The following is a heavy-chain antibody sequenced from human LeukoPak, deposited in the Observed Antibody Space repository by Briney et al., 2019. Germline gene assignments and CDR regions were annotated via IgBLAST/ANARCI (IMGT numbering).Heavy chain of an antibody. D-gene: IGHD3-10*01. CDR2: IYTSGST. J-gene: IGHJ6*03. V-gene: IGHV4-61*02. Sequence: SQTLSLTCTVSGGSISSGSYYWSWIRQPAGKGLEWIGRIYTSGSTNYNPSLKSRVTISVDTSKNQFSLKLSSVTAADTAVYYCARHPAYYYGSGSPYYYYHMDVWGKGTTVTVSS. CDR1: GGSISSGSYY. CDR3: ARHPAYYYGSGSPYYYYHMDV.